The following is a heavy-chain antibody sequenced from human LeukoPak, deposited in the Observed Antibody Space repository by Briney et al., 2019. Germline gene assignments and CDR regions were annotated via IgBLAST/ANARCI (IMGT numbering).Heavy chain of an antibody. CDR3: ARVGGGMDV. CDR1: ARSIRRHY. Sequence: PSDTLSLTYTVSARSIRRHYWSWTRQHPGKGLEWMGYIYYSGRTNYIPSLKGRVTISVDTYKNQFSLKLSSVTAADTAVYYCARVGGGMDVWGKGTTVTVSS. V-gene: IGHV4-59*11. D-gene: IGHD3-16*01. CDR2: IYYSGRT. J-gene: IGHJ6*04.